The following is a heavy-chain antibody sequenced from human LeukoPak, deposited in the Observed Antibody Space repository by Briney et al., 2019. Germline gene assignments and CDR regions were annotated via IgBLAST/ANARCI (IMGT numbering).Heavy chain of an antibody. CDR3: AKAKYQLLYYAY. J-gene: IGHJ4*02. Sequence: PGGSLRLSCAASGFTVSSNYMSWVRQAPGKGLEWVSAISGSGGSTYYADSVKGRFTISRDNSKNTLYLQMNSLRAEDTAVYYCAKAKYQLLYYAYWGQGTLVTVSS. D-gene: IGHD2-2*02. CDR2: ISGSGGST. V-gene: IGHV3-23*01. CDR1: GFTVSSNY.